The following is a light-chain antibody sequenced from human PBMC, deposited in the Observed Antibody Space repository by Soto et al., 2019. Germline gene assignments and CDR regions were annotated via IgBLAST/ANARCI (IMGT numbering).Light chain of an antibody. CDR2: EVS. J-gene: IGLJ2*01. Sequence: QSVLTQPPSASGSPGQSVTISCTGTSSDVGKYDYVSWFQHHPGKAPKLIIYEVSKRPSGVPDRFSGSKSGSTASLTVSGLQTEDEADYYCSSYVGSNFHVLFGGGTKLTVL. CDR3: SSYVGSNFHVL. V-gene: IGLV2-8*01. CDR1: SSDVGKYDY.